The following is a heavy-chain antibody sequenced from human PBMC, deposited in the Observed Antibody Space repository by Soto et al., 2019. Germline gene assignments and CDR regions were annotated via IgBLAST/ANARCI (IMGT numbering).Heavy chain of an antibody. CDR2: ISAYNGNT. J-gene: IGHJ6*02. V-gene: IGHV1-18*01. CDR3: ARVPRAAYYDILTGYPTYYYYYGMDV. D-gene: IGHD3-9*01. CDR1: GYTFTSYG. Sequence: ASVKVSCKASGYTFTSYGISWVRQAPGQGLEWMGWISAYNGNTNYAQKLQGRVTMTTDTSTSTAYMELRSLRSDDTAVYYCARVPRAAYYDILTGYPTYYYYYGMDVWGQGTTVTVSS.